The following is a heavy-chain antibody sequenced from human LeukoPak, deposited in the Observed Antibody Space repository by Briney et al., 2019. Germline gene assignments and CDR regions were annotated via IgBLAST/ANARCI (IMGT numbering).Heavy chain of an antibody. CDR2: INPNSGGT. Sequence: ASVKVSCKASGYTFTDYYLHWVRQAPGQGLEWMGWINPNSGGTNYAQKFQGRVSMTRDTSISTAYMELSSLRSEDTAVYYCAKGRGQWLDYWGQGTLVTVSS. CDR1: GYTFTDYY. D-gene: IGHD6-19*01. J-gene: IGHJ4*02. CDR3: AKGRGQWLDY. V-gene: IGHV1-2*02.